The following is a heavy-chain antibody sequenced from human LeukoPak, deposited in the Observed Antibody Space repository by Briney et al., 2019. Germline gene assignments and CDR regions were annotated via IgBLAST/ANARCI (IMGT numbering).Heavy chain of an antibody. J-gene: IGHJ3*02. Sequence: SETLSLTCTVSGGSISSYYWSWIRQPPGKGLEWIGYIYYSGSTNYNPSLKSRVTISVDTSKNQFSLKLRSVTAADTAVYYCAREDAEQMDNSFDIWGQGTMVTVSS. CDR1: GGSISSYY. CDR2: IYYSGST. V-gene: IGHV4-59*12. D-gene: IGHD5-24*01. CDR3: AREDAEQMDNSFDI.